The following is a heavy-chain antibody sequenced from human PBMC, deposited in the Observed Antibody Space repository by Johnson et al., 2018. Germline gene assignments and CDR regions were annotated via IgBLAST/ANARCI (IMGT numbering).Heavy chain of an antibody. V-gene: IGHV3-7*01. J-gene: IGHJ4*02. CDR1: GFSISSYW. CDR2: IKQDGSDK. D-gene: IGHD1-1*01. Sequence: VQLVESGGGLAQPGGSLRLSCAASGFSISSYWMVWVRQAPGQGLEWVANIKQDGSDKYYVASVKGRFTISRDNAKNSLYLQRDSLIVDEPAVYYCASEVLTYRWNDGTGLWGQGILVIVSS. CDR3: ASEVLTYRWNDGTGL.